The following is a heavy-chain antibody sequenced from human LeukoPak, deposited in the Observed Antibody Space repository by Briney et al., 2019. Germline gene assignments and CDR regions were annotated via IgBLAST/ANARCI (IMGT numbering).Heavy chain of an antibody. CDR1: GFSFSSVW. Sequence: GGSLRLSCAASGFSFSSVWMAWVRQAPGKGLEWVANIKYDGSLKFYGGSVKGRFTISRDNTKNSLYLEMNSLRVDDTALYFCASSHDSSGNDWGQGTMVPVSS. J-gene: IGHJ4*02. CDR2: IKYDGSLK. CDR3: ASSHDSSGND. D-gene: IGHD3-22*01. V-gene: IGHV3-7*01.